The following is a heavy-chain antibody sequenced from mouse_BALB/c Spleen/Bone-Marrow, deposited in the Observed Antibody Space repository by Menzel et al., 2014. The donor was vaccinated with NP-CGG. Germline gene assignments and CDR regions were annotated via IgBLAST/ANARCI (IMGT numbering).Heavy chain of an antibody. CDR3: ARAYEFLDY. D-gene: IGHD6-5*01. V-gene: IGHV1S135*01. J-gene: IGHJ2*01. CDR2: IDPFNGGT. Sequence: SGPELLKPGVSVKISCKASGYSFTSYHMHWVKQSHGKSLEQIGYIDPFNGGTSYNQKFKGKAKLTINKSSNTTYMHLSSLTSEDSAVYYCARAYEFLDYWGQGSTLTVSS. CDR1: GYSFTSYH.